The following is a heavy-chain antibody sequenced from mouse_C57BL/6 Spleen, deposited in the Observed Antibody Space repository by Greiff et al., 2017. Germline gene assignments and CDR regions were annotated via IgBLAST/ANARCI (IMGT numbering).Heavy chain of an antibody. CDR3: ARKDYYGSSYWYFDV. J-gene: IGHJ1*03. V-gene: IGHV1-82*01. D-gene: IGHD1-1*01. CDR2: IYPGDGDT. CDR1: GYAFSSSW. Sequence: QVQLQQSGPELVKPGASVKISCKASGYAFSSSWMNWVKQRPGKGLEWIGRIYPGDGDTNYNGKFKGKATLTADTSSSTAYMQLSSLTSEDSAVXFCARKDYYGSSYWYFDVWGTGTTVTVSS.